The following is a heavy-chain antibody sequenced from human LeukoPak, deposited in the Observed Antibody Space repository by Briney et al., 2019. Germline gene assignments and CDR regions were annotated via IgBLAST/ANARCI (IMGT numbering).Heavy chain of an antibody. Sequence: PGGSLRLSCAASGFTFSSYSMNWVRQAPGKGLVWVSRINGDGSSTSYADSVKGRFTISRDNAKNTLYLQMNSLRAEDTAVYYCARDLELTYYDSSGYDYWGQGTPVTVSS. J-gene: IGHJ4*02. CDR1: GFTFSSYS. D-gene: IGHD3-22*01. V-gene: IGHV3-74*01. CDR3: ARDLELTYYDSSGYDY. CDR2: INGDGSST.